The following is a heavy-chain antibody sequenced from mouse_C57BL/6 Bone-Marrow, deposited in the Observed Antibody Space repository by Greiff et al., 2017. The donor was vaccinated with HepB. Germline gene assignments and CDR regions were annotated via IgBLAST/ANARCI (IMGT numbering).Heavy chain of an antibody. CDR1: GFTFSSYT. V-gene: IGHV5-9*01. CDR2: ISGGGGNT. CDR3: ARPGYGSSYWYFDV. D-gene: IGHD1-1*01. Sequence: EVMLVESGGGLVKPGGSLKLSCAASGFTFSSYTMSWVRQTPEKRLEWVATISGGGGNTYYPDSVKGRFTISRDNAKNTLYLQMSSLRSEDTALYYGARPGYGSSYWYFDVWGTGTTVTVSS. J-gene: IGHJ1*03.